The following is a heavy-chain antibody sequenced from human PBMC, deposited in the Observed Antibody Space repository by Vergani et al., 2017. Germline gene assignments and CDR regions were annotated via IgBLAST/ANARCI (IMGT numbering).Heavy chain of an antibody. CDR2: ISGSGGST. D-gene: IGHD3-3*01. CDR3: AKDRVLRFLEWLPDY. Sequence: VQLQQWGAGLLKPSETLSLTCAVYGGSFSGYYWSWVRQAPGKGLEWVSGISGSGGSTYYADSVKGRFTISRDNSKNTLYLRMNSLRAEDTAVYYCAKDRVLRFLEWLPDYWGQGTLVTVSS. CDR1: GGSFSGYY. J-gene: IGHJ4*02. V-gene: IGHV3-23*01.